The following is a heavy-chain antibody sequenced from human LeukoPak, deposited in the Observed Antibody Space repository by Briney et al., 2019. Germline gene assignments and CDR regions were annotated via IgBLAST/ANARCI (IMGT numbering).Heavy chain of an antibody. V-gene: IGHV3-21*01. Sequence: GGSLRLSCAASGFPFSSYSMNWVRQAPGKGLEWVSSISSSSSYIYYADSVKGRFTISRDNAKNSLYLQMNSLRAEDTAVYYCARGVPFGITPLYYFDYWGQGTLVTVSS. J-gene: IGHJ4*02. D-gene: IGHD2-15*01. CDR3: ARGVPFGITPLYYFDY. CDR1: GFPFSSYS. CDR2: ISSSSSYI.